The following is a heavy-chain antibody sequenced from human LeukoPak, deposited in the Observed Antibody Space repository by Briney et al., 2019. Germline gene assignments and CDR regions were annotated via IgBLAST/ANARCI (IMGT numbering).Heavy chain of an antibody. D-gene: IGHD3-22*01. CDR3: ARGLYYKNY. Sequence: SENLSLTCAVYGGSFSGYYWSWIRQPPGKGLEWIGEINHSGSTNYNPSLKSRVTISVDTSKNQFSLKLSSVTAADTAVYYCARGLYYKNYWGQGTLVTVSS. J-gene: IGHJ4*02. CDR1: GGSFSGYY. V-gene: IGHV4-34*01. CDR2: INHSGST.